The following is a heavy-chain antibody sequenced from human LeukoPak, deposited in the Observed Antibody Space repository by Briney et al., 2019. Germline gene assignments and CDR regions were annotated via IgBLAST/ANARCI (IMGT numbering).Heavy chain of an antibody. CDR2: ISNDGSNK. CDR1: GFTFSSYA. CDR3: ARDLGLGRGWYGGDY. J-gene: IGHJ4*02. Sequence: GGSLRLSCAASGFTFSSYAMHWVRQAPGEGLEWVAIISNDGSNKYYADSVKGRFTLSRENSKYTVYLQMNSLRAEDTAVYYCARDLGLGRGWYGGDYWGQGTLVTVSS. V-gene: IGHV3-30-3*01. D-gene: IGHD6-19*01.